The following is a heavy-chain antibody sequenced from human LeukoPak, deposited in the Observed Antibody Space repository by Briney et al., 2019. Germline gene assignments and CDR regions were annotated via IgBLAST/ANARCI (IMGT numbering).Heavy chain of an antibody. J-gene: IGHJ4*02. Sequence: PSETLSLTCTVSGVSISSYYWSWIRQPPGKGLEWIGYIYYSGSTNYNPSLKSRVTISVDTSKNQFSLKLSSVTAADTAVYYCARGRATLDYWGQGTLVTVSS. CDR2: IYYSGST. V-gene: IGHV4-59*01. CDR3: ARGRATLDY. CDR1: GVSISSYY.